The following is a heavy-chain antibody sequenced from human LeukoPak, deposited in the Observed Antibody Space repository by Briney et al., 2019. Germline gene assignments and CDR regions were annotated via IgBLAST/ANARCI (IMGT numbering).Heavy chain of an antibody. J-gene: IGHJ6*03. V-gene: IGHV3-33*06. CDR2: IWYDGSNK. CDR1: GFTFSSYG. Sequence: GGSLRLSCAASGFTFSSYGMHWVGQAPGKGLEWVAVIWYDGSNKYYADSVKGRFTISRDNSKNTLYLQMNSLRAEDTAVYYCAKENYGDYVAHYYYYYMDVWGKGTTLTVSS. CDR3: AKENYGDYVAHYYYYYMDV. D-gene: IGHD4-17*01.